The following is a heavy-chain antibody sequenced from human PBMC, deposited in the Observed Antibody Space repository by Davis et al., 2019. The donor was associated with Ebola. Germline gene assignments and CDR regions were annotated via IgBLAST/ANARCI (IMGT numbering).Heavy chain of an antibody. CDR3: ARQTSIPTQPPRGPTTPIPAFHY. J-gene: IGHJ4*02. Sequence: PSETLSLTCSISGGSLSSHYWSWIRQTPGTGLEWLGNIHYGGATKYNPSLNTLVAISVDTSKNQFSLRLTSVTAADTAIYYCARQTSIPTQPPRGPTTPIPAFHYWGPGILVTVSS. CDR1: GGSLSSHY. D-gene: IGHD2-21*02. V-gene: IGHV4-59*11. CDR2: IHYGGAT.